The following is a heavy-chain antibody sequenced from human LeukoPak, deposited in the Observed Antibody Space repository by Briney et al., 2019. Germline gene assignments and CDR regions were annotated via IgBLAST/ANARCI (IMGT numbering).Heavy chain of an antibody. Sequence: PSETLSLTCIVSGGSILTYPWNWIRQSPGKGLEWIGHIPHTGTTSYRSSLKSRVTISVDSSKNQLSLKLASVTAADTAVYFCARWDDSAWAFGSWGPGTLVTVSS. D-gene: IGHD6-19*01. V-gene: IGHV4-59*08. CDR3: ARWDDSAWAFGS. J-gene: IGHJ4*02. CDR2: IPHTGTT. CDR1: GGSILTYP.